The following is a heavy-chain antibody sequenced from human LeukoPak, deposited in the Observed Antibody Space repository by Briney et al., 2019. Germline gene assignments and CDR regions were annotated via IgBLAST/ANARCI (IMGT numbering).Heavy chain of an antibody. V-gene: IGHV3-7*03. J-gene: IGHJ3*02. Sequence: GGSLRLSCTASGFTLSSYWMSWVRQAPGKGLEWVANIKDDGGAIHYVESVKGRFTISRDNAKNSLYLQMNSLRVEDTAVYYCARDPWPDAFDIWGQVTMVTVSS. CDR3: ARDPWPDAFDI. CDR2: IKDDGGAI. CDR1: GFTLSSYW.